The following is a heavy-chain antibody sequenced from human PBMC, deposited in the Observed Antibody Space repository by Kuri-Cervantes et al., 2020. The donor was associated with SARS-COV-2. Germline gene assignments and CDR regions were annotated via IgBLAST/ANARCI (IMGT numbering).Heavy chain of an antibody. CDR1: GFTFSSYA. CDR3: AKPLDVWGSYRYTK. D-gene: IGHD3-16*02. V-gene: IGHV3-23*01. Sequence: LSLTCAASGFTFSSYAMSWVRQAPGKGLEWVSAISGSGGSTYYADSVKGRFTISRDNSKNTLYLQMNSLRAEDTAIYYCAKPLDVWGSYRYTKWGQGTLVTVSS. CDR2: ISGSGGST. J-gene: IGHJ4*02.